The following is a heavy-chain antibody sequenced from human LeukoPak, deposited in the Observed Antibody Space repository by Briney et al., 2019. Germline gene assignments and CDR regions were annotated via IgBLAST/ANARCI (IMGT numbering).Heavy chain of an antibody. V-gene: IGHV3-11*05. CDR3: VRDGHNWNDLGY. D-gene: IGHD1-20*01. Sequence: GGSLRLSCAASGYTFSEYFMSWIRQAPGKGLEWISYISHDSRDIKYADSVRGRFTISRDSAKNSLFLQMNSLRAEDTALYYCVRDGHNWNDLGYWGQGTLVTVSS. CDR1: GYTFSEYF. CDR2: ISHDSRDI. J-gene: IGHJ4*02.